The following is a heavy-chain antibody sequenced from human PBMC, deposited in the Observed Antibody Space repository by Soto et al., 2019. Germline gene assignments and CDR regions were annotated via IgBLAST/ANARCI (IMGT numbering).Heavy chain of an antibody. CDR1: GFTVNNNY. CDR2: IYSGGST. D-gene: IGHD3-22*01. V-gene: IGHV3-66*01. Sequence: EVQLVESGGGLVQPGGSLRLSCAASGFTVNNNYMSWVRQDPGKGLEWVSIIYSGGSTYYADSVKGRFTTSRDISKNVLFLQLNRRRAEDTAVYSCARGLGTTGYYYGLDFWGQGTLVTVSS. CDR3: ARGLGTTGYYYGLDF. J-gene: IGHJ4*02.